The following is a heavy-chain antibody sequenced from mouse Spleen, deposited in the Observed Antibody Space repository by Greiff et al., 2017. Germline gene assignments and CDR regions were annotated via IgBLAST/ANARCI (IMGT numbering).Heavy chain of an antibody. CDR1: GFSLTSYG. CDR2: IWAGGST. V-gene: IGHV2-9*02. D-gene: IGHD2-4*01. CDR3: ASYDYDGSWFAY. Sequence: VQVVESGPGLVAPSQSLSITCTVSGFSLTSYGVHWVRQPPGKGLEWLGVIWAGGSTNYNSALMSRLSISKDNSKSQVFLKMNSLQTDDTAMYYCASYDYDGSWFAYWGQGTLVTVSA. J-gene: IGHJ3*01.